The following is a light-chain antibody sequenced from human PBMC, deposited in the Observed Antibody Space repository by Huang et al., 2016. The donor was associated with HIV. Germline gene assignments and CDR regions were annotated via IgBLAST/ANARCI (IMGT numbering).Light chain of an antibody. J-gene: IGKJ1*01. CDR2: GAS. CDR3: QQYNKWSET. V-gene: IGKV3-15*01. Sequence: EIVMTQSPATLSGSPGERATLSCRASQSVSSNLAWYQQKPGQAPRLLIYGASTRATGIPARFSGSGSGTEFTLTISSLQSEDFAVYYCQQYNKWSETFGQGTKVEIK. CDR1: QSVSSN.